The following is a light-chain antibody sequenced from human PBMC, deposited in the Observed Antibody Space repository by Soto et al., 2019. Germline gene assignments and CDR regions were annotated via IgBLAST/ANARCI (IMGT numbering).Light chain of an antibody. Sequence: EIVMTQSPATLSVYPGERATLSCRASQSVGSDLAWYQQKPGQAPRLVIYDIVTRATGVPTRISGSGSGTEFTLTISSLQSEYFVVYYCQQYNSWPRTFGGGTKVEIK. CDR3: QQYNSWPRT. CDR1: QSVGSD. V-gene: IGKV3D-15*01. J-gene: IGKJ4*01. CDR2: DIV.